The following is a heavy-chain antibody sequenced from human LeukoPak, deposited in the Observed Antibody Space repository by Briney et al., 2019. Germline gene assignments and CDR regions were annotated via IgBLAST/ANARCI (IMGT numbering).Heavy chain of an antibody. CDR1: GGSISSYY. V-gene: IGHV4-4*07. Sequence: PSETLSLTCTVSGGSISSYYWSRIRQPAGKGLEWIGRIYTSGSTNYNPSLKSRVTMSVDTSKNQFSLKLSSVTAADTAVYYCAREPGYYDSSGYYFLDYWGQGTLVTVSS. CDR2: IYTSGST. D-gene: IGHD3-22*01. CDR3: AREPGYYDSSGYYFLDY. J-gene: IGHJ4*02.